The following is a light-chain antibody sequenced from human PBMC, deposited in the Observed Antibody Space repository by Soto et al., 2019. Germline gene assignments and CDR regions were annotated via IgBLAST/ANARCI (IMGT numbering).Light chain of an antibody. CDR2: NNN. V-gene: IGLV1-40*01. Sequence: QPVLTQPPSVSGAPGQRVTISCTGSSSNIGAGFDVHWYQQLPGTAPKLLIYNNNNRPSGVPDRFSGSKSGTSASLAITGLQAEDEADYYCHAYDTSLSGPVVFGGGTKVTVL. CDR1: SSNIGAGFD. CDR3: HAYDTSLSGPVV. J-gene: IGLJ2*01.